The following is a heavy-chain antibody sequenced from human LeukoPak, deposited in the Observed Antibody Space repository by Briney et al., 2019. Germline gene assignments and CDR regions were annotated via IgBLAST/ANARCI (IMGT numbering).Heavy chain of an antibody. CDR1: GFTFSSYA. CDR2: ISNSGGST. D-gene: IGHD6-6*01. V-gene: IGHV3-23*01. J-gene: IGHJ4*02. Sequence: PGGSLRLSCAASGFTFSSYAMNWVRQAPGKGLEWVSAISNSGGSTYYADSVKGRFTISRDNSKNTLYLQMSRLRAEDTAVYYCAKETSSSFDYWGQGTLVTVSS. CDR3: AKETSSSFDY.